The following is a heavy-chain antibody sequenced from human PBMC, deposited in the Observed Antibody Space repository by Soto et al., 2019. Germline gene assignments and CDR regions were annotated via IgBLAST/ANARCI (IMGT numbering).Heavy chain of an antibody. Sequence: LRLSCAASGFIFSSYGMHWVRQAPGKGLEWVAGIWYDGSNTFYSDAVKGRFSISRDNSKNTVYLQMNSLRDEDTAVYYCARGGDSSGYSDYWGQGTLVTVSS. CDR1: GFIFSSYG. J-gene: IGHJ4*02. V-gene: IGHV3-33*01. CDR3: ARGGDSSGYSDY. CDR2: IWYDGSNT. D-gene: IGHD3-22*01.